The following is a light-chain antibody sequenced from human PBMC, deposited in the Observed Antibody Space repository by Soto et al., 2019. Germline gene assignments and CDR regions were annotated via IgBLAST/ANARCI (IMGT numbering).Light chain of an antibody. CDR3: MQALQTPRT. CDR1: NCLLHSNGYNY. J-gene: IGKJ5*01. CDR2: LGS. V-gene: IGKV2-28*01. Sequence: TVMTPSALSLTATPGQAPSISCSPTNCLLHSNGYNYLDWYLQKPGQSPQLLIYLGSNRASGVPDRFSGSGSGTDFTLKISRVEAEDVGVYYCMQALQTPRTFGQGTRLEIK.